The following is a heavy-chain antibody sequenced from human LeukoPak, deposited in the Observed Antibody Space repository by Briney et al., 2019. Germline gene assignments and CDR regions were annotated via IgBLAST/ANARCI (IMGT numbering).Heavy chain of an antibody. CDR2: ISYDGSNK. V-gene: IGHV3-30*04. J-gene: IGHJ5*02. CDR3: ARDLRPYSSSWYMGGGLDP. D-gene: IGHD6-13*01. Sequence: GGSLRLSCAASGFTFSSYAMHWVRQAPGKGLEWVAVISYDGSNKYYADSVKCRFTISRDNSKHTMYLQMNSLRAEDRAVYYCARDLRPYSSSWYMGGGLDPWGQGTLVTVSS. CDR1: GFTFSSYA.